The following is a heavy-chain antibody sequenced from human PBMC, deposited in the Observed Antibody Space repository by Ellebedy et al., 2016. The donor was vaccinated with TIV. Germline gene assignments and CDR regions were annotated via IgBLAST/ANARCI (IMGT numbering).Heavy chain of an antibody. J-gene: IGHJ6*02. V-gene: IGHV4-4*07. CDR1: GGSISSYY. CDR2: IYTSGST. Sequence: SETLSLTXTVSGGSISSYYWSWIRQPAGKGLEWIGRIYTSGSTNYNPSLKSRVTMSVDTSKNQFSLKLSSVTAADTAVYYCARVPFSDCSTTTCSWGYYGMDVWGQGTTVTVP. CDR3: ARVPFSDCSTTTCSWGYYGMDV. D-gene: IGHD2-2*01.